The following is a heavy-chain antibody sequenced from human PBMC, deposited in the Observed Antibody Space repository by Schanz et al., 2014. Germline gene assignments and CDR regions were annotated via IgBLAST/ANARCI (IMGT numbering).Heavy chain of an antibody. V-gene: IGHV3-21*01. CDR1: GFTFSSYS. J-gene: IGHJ6*02. CDR3: AREEGWGIAAAGPKHCYYGMDV. D-gene: IGHD6-13*01. CDR2: ISSSSSYI. Sequence: EVQLVESGGGLVKPGGSLRLSCAASGFTFSSYSMNWVRQAPGKGLEWVSSISSSSSYIYYADSMKGRFTISRDNAKNSQDLQMNSRRAENTAVYYCAREEGWGIAAAGPKHCYYGMDVWGQGTTVTVSS.